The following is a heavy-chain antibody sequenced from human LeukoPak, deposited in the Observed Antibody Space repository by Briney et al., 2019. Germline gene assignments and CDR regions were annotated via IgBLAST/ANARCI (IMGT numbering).Heavy chain of an antibody. V-gene: IGHV4-34*01. D-gene: IGHD3-10*01. CDR2: INHSGST. CDR1: GGSFSGYY. J-gene: IGHJ4*02. Sequence: SETLSLTCAVYGGSFSGYYWSWTRQPPGKGLEWIGEINHSGSTNYNPSLKSRVTISVDTSKNQFSLKLSSVTAADAAVYYCASDMVRKKFDHWGQGTLVTVSS. CDR3: ASDMVRKKFDH.